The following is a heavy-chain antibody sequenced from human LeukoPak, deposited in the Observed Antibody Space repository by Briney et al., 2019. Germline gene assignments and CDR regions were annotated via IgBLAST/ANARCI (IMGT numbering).Heavy chain of an antibody. CDR1: GFTFSSYW. Sequence: GGSLRLSCAASGFTFSSYWMHWVRQAPGKGLVWVSRINTDGSSTSYADSVKGRFTIPRDNAKNSLYLQMNSLRAEDTALYHCARGRGELYDYAYYMDVWGKGTTVTVSS. CDR3: ARGRGELYDYAYYMDV. D-gene: IGHD3-16*01. J-gene: IGHJ6*03. CDR2: INTDGSST. V-gene: IGHV3-74*01.